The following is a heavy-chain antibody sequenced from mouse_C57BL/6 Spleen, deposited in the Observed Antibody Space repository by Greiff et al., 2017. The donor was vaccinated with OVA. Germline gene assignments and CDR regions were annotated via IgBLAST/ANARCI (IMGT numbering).Heavy chain of an antibody. J-gene: IGHJ2*01. CDR3: ARLTDDYDDFDY. D-gene: IGHD2-4*01. CDR2: INPNNGGT. CDR1: GYTFTDYY. Sequence: VQLQQSGPELVKPGASVKISCKASGYTFTDYYMNWVKQSHGKSLEWIGDINPNNGGTSYNQKFKGKATLTVDKSSSTAYMELRSLTSEDSAVYYCARLTDDYDDFDYWGQGTTLTVSS. V-gene: IGHV1-26*01.